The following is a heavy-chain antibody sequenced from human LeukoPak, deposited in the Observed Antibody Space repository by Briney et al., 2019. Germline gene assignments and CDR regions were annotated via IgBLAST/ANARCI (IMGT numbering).Heavy chain of an antibody. V-gene: IGHV1-18*01. CDR3: ARDGSSWFVEPHYFEY. CDR2: INTDTGNT. D-gene: IGHD3-10*01. Sequence: GASVKVSCKTSGYTFIAYGISWLRQAPGQGPEWMGWINTDTGNTKYAQKFQGAFTMTADTSTNTAYMDLRSLRSDDTAVYYCARDGSSWFVEPHYFEYWGQGTLVTVSS. J-gene: IGHJ4*02. CDR1: GYTFIAYG.